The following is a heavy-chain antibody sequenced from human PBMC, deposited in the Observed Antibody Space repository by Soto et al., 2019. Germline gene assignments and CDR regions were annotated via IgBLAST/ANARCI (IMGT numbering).Heavy chain of an antibody. J-gene: IGHJ5*02. V-gene: IGHV4-59*01. Sequence: SETLSLTCTVSGGSISSYYWSWIRQPPGKGLEWIGYIYYSGSTNYNPSLKSRVTISVDTSKNQFSLKLSSVTAADTAVYYCARENGYYDSSGYYYNWFDPWGQGALDTVSS. CDR3: ARENGYYDSSGYYYNWFDP. D-gene: IGHD3-22*01. CDR2: IYYSGST. CDR1: GGSISSYY.